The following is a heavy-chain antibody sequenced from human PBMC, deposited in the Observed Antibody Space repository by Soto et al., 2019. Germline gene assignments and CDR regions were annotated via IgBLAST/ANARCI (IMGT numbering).Heavy chain of an antibody. CDR3: ARYSYGYSYFDY. J-gene: IGHJ4*02. Sequence: QVQLVQSGAEVKKPGSSVKVSCKASGGTFSSYAISWVRQAPGQGLEWMGGIIPIFGTANYAQKFQGRVTITADESTSTAYMELSSLTSGDTAVYYCARYSYGYSYFDYWGQGTRLSVSS. D-gene: IGHD5-18*01. CDR2: IIPIFGTA. V-gene: IGHV1-69*12. CDR1: GGTFSSYA.